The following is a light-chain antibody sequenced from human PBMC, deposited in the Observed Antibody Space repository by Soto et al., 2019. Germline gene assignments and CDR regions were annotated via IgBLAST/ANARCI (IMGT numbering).Light chain of an antibody. Sequence: DIQMTQSPSTLSASVGDRVTITCRASQSISSGLAWYQQKPGKAPKLLIYKASSLESGVPSRFSGSGSGTKFTLAISSLQPDDFGTYYCQQYNSYSPSFGQGTKVEIK. J-gene: IGKJ1*01. CDR1: QSISSG. CDR3: QQYNSYSPS. CDR2: KAS. V-gene: IGKV1-5*03.